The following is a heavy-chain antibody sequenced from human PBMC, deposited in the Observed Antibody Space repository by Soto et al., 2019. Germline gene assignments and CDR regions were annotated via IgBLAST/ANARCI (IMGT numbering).Heavy chain of an antibody. CDR1: GFTFSSYA. J-gene: IGHJ3*02. CDR3: AKTANGWFSAFDT. CDR2: ISGSGGTT. V-gene: IGHV3-23*01. D-gene: IGHD6-19*01. Sequence: EVQLLESGGGLVQPGGSLRLSCAASGFTFSSYAMSWVRQAPGKGLEWVSAISGSGGTTYYADYVKGRFTFSRDNSKNTLYLQMNSLRAEDTAVYYCAKTANGWFSAFDTWGQGTMVTVSS.